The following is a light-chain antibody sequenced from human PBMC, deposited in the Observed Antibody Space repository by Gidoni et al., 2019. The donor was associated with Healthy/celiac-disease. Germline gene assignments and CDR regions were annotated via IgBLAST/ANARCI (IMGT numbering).Light chain of an antibody. V-gene: IGKV3-20*01. J-gene: IGKJ1*01. CDR2: GAS. CDR1: QSVSSSD. Sequence: EIVLTQSPGTLSLSPGERATLSCSASQSVSSSDLSWDQQKPGQAPRLLIYGASSRATGIPDSFSGSGSGTDFTLTISRLEPEEFAVDYCQQYGSSPWTFGQGTKVEIK. CDR3: QQYGSSPWT.